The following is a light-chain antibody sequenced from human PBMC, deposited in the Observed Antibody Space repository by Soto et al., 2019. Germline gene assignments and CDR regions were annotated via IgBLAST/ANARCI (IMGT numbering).Light chain of an antibody. CDR1: QSISSN. J-gene: IGKJ1*01. CDR3: QQRSNWPPEWT. V-gene: IGKV3-11*01. CDR2: DAS. Sequence: EVVFTQSPVTLSLSPGQRATLSCRASQSISSNLAWYQQKPGQAPRLLISDASNRATGIPARFSGSGSGTDFTLTISSLEXEDFGVYYCQQRSNWPPEWTFGQGTKVDIK.